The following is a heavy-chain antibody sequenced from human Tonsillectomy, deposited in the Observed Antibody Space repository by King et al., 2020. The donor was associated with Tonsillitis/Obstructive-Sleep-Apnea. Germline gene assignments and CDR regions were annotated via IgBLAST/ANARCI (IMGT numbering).Heavy chain of an antibody. V-gene: IGHV5-10-1*03. CDR2: IDPSDSYT. CDR1: GYSFTNYW. D-gene: IGHD3-10*01. J-gene: IGHJ6*02. CDR3: ARRGYYSYVMDV. Sequence: VQLVESGAEVKRPGESLRISCKGSGYSFTNYWISWVRQMPGKGLEWMGTIDPSDSYTNYTPSFHGPVTIPADKSISTASLQWSSLKSSDTAMYYCARRGYYSYVMDVWGQGTTVTVSS.